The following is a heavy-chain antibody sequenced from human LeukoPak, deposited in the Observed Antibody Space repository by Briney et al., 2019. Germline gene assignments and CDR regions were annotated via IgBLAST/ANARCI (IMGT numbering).Heavy chain of an antibody. V-gene: IGHV4-61*02. D-gene: IGHD6-19*01. CDR3: ARDLGLAEAGSLDY. CDR1: GGSLSSASYY. CDR2: IYTTGST. Sequence: SQTLSLTCTVSGGSLSSASYYWSWIRQPAGKGLEWIGRIYTTGSTNYNPSLKSRVTISLDTSKSQFSLKLISVTAADTAVYYCARDLGLAEAGSLDYWGQGTLVTVCS. J-gene: IGHJ4*02.